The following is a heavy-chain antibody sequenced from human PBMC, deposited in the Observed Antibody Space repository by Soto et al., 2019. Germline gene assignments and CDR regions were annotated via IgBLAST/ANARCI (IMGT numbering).Heavy chain of an antibody. Sequence: PSETLSLTCTVSGGSISSSNYFWGWIRQPPGKGLEWIGSMYYSGSTYYNPSLKSRVTISVDTSKSQFSLKLSSVTAADTAVYYCAKDSGYNYGYLRWVDPWGQGTLVTVSS. CDR3: AKDSGYNYGYLRWVDP. D-gene: IGHD5-18*01. CDR1: GGSISSSNYF. CDR2: MYYSGST. V-gene: IGHV4-39*07. J-gene: IGHJ5*02.